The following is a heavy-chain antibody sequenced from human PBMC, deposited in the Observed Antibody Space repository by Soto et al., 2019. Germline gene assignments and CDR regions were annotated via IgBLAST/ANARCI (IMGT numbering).Heavy chain of an antibody. Sequence: QVQLVQSGASEVKKPGASVKVSCKASGYIFTRYGIHWVRQAPGQGLEWVCWINAGTGQVKYSQKFQGRVSITRDTSASIAYMELSSLKSEHPAVYYCERVMTVKAFDIWGQGTKGTVSS. J-gene: IGHJ3*02. V-gene: IGHV1-3*01. CDR2: INAGTGQV. CDR3: ERVMTVKAFDI. D-gene: IGHD4-17*01. CDR1: GYIFTRYG.